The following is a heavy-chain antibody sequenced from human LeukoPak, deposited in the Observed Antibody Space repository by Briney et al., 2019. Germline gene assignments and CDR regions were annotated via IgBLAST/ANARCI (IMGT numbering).Heavy chain of an antibody. CDR1: GFTFSSYS. D-gene: IGHD3-9*01. J-gene: IGHJ4*02. V-gene: IGHV3-21*04. CDR3: AKRTILTGYDY. Sequence: GGSLRLSCAASGFTFSSYSMNWVRQAPGKGLEWVSSISSSSSYIYYADSVKGRFTISRDNAKNLLYLQMNSLRAEDTAVYYCAKRTILTGYDYWGQGTLVTVSS. CDR2: ISSSSSYI.